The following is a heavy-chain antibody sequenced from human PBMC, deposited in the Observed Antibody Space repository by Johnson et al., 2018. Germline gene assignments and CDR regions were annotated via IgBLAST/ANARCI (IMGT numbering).Heavy chain of an antibody. CDR3: AKDEGSYNLGAFDI. CDR2: INAGKGNT. Sequence: QVQLVQSGAEVKKSGASVKVSCKASGYTFTSYAIHWVRQAPGQRLEWMGWINAGKGNTKYSQNFQGRVIITTDTSATTAYMEVSSLRSEDTAVYYCAKDEGSYNLGAFDIWGQGTMVTVSS. D-gene: IGHD2-15*01. V-gene: IGHV1-3*01. J-gene: IGHJ3*02. CDR1: GYTFTSYA.